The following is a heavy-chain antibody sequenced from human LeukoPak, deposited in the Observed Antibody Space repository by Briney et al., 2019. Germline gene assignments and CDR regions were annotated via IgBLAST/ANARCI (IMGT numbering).Heavy chain of an antibody. CDR2: INHSGST. J-gene: IGHJ4*02. CDR3: ARRANWKRTFDY. D-gene: IGHD1-1*01. V-gene: IGHV4-31*03. CDR1: GGSISSGGYY. Sequence: SGPGLVKPSQTLSLTCTVSGGSISSGGYYWSWIRQPPGKGLEWIGEINHSGSTNYNPSLKSRVTISVDTSKNQFSLKLSSVTAADTAVYYCARRANWKRTFDYWGQGTLVTVSS.